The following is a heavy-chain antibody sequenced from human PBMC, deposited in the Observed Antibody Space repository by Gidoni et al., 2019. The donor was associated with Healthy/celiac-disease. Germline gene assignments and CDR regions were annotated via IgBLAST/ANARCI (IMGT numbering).Heavy chain of an antibody. CDR3: ASGGYGGYDY. Sequence: QVQLQESGPGLVQPSQTLSLTCTASGGSISSCDYYWSWIRQPPGKGLEWIRYICDSGSTYYNPSSQSRVTISVDTSKNQFSLKLSSGTAADTAVYYCASGGYGGYDYWGQGTLVTVSS. D-gene: IGHD4-17*01. J-gene: IGHJ4*02. CDR2: ICDSGST. V-gene: IGHV4-30-4*01. CDR1: GGSISSCDYY.